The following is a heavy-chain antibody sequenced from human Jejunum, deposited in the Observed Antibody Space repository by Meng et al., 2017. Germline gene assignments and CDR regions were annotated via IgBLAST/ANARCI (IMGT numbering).Heavy chain of an antibody. CDR2: INWNGGSI. J-gene: IGHJ4*02. CDR3: ARDRRYSSSWYGGNEY. D-gene: IGHD6-13*01. Sequence: GGSLRPSCAGSGFTFDDYGMSWVRQGPGKGLEWVSSINWNGGSIGYADSVRGRFTISRDNAKNYLYLQMNSLRAEDTALYFCARDRRYSSSWYGGNEYWGQGTLVTVSS. CDR1: GFTFDDYG. V-gene: IGHV3-20*04.